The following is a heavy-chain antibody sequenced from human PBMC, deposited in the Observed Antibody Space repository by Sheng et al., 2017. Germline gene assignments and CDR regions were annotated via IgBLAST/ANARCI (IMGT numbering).Heavy chain of an antibody. CDR2: IIPIFGTA. D-gene: IGHD3-9*01. Sequence: QVQLVQSGAEVKKPGSSVKVSCKASGGTFSSYAISWVRQAPGQGLEWMGGIIPIFGTANYAQKFQGRVTITADESTSTAYMELSSLRSEDTAVYYCARVGRGIWTGRIRYYYYYMDVVGPRDHGHRLL. CDR1: GGTFSSYA. J-gene: IGHJ6*03. V-gene: IGHV1-69*13. CDR3: ARVGRGIWTGRIRYYYYYMDV.